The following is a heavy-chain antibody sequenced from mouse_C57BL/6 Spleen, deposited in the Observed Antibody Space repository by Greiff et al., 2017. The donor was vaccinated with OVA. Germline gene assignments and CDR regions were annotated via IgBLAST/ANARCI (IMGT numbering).Heavy chain of an antibody. V-gene: IGHV1-42*01. D-gene: IGHD1-1*01. Sequence: EVQLQQSGPELVKPGASVKISCKASGYSFTGYYMNWVKQSPEKSLEWIGELNPSTGGTTYNQKFKAKATLTVDKSSSTAYMQLKSLTSEESAVYYCARWYYGSSYYFDYWGQGTTLTVSS. J-gene: IGHJ2*01. CDR3: ARWYYGSSYYFDY. CDR2: LNPSTGGT. CDR1: GYSFTGYY.